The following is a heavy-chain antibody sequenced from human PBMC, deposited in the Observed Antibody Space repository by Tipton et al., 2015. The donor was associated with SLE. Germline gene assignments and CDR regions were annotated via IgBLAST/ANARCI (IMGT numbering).Heavy chain of an antibody. V-gene: IGHV3-74*01. CDR2: IDSDGSTT. J-gene: IGHJ4*02. Sequence: SLRLSCAASGFTFSTYWMYWVRQAPGKGLVWVSRIDSDGSTTTYADSVKGRFTISRDNAKNTLFLQMNRLRAEDTAVFYCATGNWGGKGFWGQGTLVTVSS. D-gene: IGHD4-23*01. CDR3: ATGNWGGKGF. CDR1: GFTFSTYW.